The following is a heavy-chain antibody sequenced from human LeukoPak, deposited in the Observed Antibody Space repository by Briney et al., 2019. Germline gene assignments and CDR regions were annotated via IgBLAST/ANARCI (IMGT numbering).Heavy chain of an antibody. D-gene: IGHD6-19*01. J-gene: IGHJ4*02. CDR3: ARGRLARSPYFDY. CDR1: GGSISSSSYY. Sequence: SETLSLTCTVSGGSISSSSYYWGWIRQPPGKGLEWIGSIYYSGSTYYNPSLKSRVTISVDTSKNQFSLKLTSVTAADTAVYHCARGRLARSPYFDYWGQGTLVTVSS. CDR2: IYYSGST. V-gene: IGHV4-39*07.